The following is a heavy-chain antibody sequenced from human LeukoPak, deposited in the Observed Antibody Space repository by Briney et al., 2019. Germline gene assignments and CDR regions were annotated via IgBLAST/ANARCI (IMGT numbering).Heavy chain of an antibody. CDR2: IYYGGST. Sequence: SETLSLTCTVSGGSISSYYWSWIRQPPGKGLEWIGYIYYGGSTNYNPSLKSRVTISVDTSKNQFSLKPTSVTAADTAVYYCARSLSSGSLYYFDYWGQGTLVTVSS. V-gene: IGHV4-59*12. CDR3: ARSLSSGSLYYFDY. D-gene: IGHD3-10*01. J-gene: IGHJ4*02. CDR1: GGSISSYY.